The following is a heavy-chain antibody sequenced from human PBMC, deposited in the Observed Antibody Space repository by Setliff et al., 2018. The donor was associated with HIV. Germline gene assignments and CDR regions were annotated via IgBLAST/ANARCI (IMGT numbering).Heavy chain of an antibody. J-gene: IGHJ4*01. D-gene: IGHD5-12*01. V-gene: IGHV1-69*05. CDR2: IVPLFGSL. Sequence: GASVKVSCKASGGTLSGYAITWVRQAPGQGLEWMGGIVPLFGSLNYAQNFRGRVTITTDESTTAAYLELSSLRSEDTAMYYCSGGIHGGYSAYYFDYWGQGTLVTVSS. CDR3: SGGIHGGYSAYYFDY. CDR1: GGTLSGYA.